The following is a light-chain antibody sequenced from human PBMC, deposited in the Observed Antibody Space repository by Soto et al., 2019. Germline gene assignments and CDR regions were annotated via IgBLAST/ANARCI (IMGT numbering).Light chain of an antibody. Sequence: RLAQSPTSLSASKGARVSIPCRATQDIGTYLAWYQQKPGKAPKLLIYKASTLKSGVPSRFSGSGSGTEFTLTISSLQPDDFATYYCQHYNSYSEAFGQGTKVDIK. CDR1: QDIGTY. CDR2: KAS. J-gene: IGKJ1*01. V-gene: IGKV1-5*03. CDR3: QHYNSYSEA.